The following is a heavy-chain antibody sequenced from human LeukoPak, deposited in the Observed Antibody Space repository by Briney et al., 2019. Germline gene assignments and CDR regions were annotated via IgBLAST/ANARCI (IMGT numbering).Heavy chain of an antibody. CDR1: GYSSTSYW. CDR3: ARQGDYGDSGFDP. Sequence: GEFLKISCEGSGYSSTSYWLCWGRQMPRKGLEWMGIIYPGDSDTRYSPSFQGQVTISADKSRTTASLQWSSLKASATAMYYCARQGDYGDSGFDPWGQGTLVTLSS. V-gene: IGHV5-51*01. J-gene: IGHJ5*02. CDR2: IYPGDSDT. D-gene: IGHD4-17*01.